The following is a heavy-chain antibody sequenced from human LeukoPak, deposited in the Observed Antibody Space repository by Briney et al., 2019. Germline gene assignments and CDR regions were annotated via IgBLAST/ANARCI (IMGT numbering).Heavy chain of an antibody. CDR3: ARDAYYYGSGSYYLDY. CDR1: GGSFSGYY. J-gene: IGHJ4*02. CDR2: INHSGST. D-gene: IGHD3-10*01. Sequence: SETLSLTCAVYGGSFSGYYWSWIRQPPGKGLEWIGEINHSGSTNYNPSLKSRVTMSVDTSKNQFSLKLSSVTAADTAVYYCARDAYYYGSGSYYLDYWGQGTLVTVSS. V-gene: IGHV4-34*01.